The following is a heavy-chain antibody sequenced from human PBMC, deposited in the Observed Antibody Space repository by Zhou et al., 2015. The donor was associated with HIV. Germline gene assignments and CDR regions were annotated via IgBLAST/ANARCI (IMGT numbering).Heavy chain of an antibody. D-gene: IGHD2-15*01. Sequence: QVQLVQSGAEVKKPGTSVKVSCKASGYTFSDHYIHWVRQAPGQGLEWMGGINSLFDIENYAQNFRGRLTISADLTAAYMELSSLRSEDAAIYYCARSGGNYDYAFDIWGQGTKVVVSS. CDR1: GYTFSDHY. J-gene: IGHJ3*02. CDR2: INSLFDIE. V-gene: IGHV1-69*17. CDR3: ARSGGNYDYAFDI.